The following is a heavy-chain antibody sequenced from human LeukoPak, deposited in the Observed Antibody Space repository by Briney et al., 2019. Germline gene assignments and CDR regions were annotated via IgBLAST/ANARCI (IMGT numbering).Heavy chain of an antibody. V-gene: IGHV3-30-3*02. CDR2: ISYDGSNK. Sequence: GGSLRLSCAASGFTFSSYAMHWVRQAPGKGLEWVAVISYDGSNKYYADSVKGRFTISRDNSKNTLYLQMNSLRAEDTAVYYCAKLYCSNTSCHAPGYFQHWGQGTLVTVSS. CDR1: GFTFSSYA. D-gene: IGHD2-2*01. J-gene: IGHJ1*01. CDR3: AKLYCSNTSCHAPGYFQH.